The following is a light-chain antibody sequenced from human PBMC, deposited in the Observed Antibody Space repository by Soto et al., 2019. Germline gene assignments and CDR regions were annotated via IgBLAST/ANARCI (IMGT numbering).Light chain of an antibody. CDR1: QSVSSY. J-gene: IGKJ3*01. CDR3: QQRSNWPSFT. V-gene: IGKV3-11*01. CDR2: DAS. Sequence: EIVLTQSPATLSLSPGERATLSCRASQSVSSYLAWYQQKPGQAPRLRIYDASNRATAIPARFSGSGSGTDFTLTISSLEPEDFAVYYCQQRSNWPSFTFGPGTKVDIK.